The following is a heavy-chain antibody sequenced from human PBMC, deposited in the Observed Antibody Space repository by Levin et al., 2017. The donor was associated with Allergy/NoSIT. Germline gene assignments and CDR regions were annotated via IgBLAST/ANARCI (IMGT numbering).Heavy chain of an antibody. D-gene: IGHD6-13*01. CDR3: ARGLGGYSDWFDL. CDR1: IASVHAES. J-gene: IGHJ5*02. Sequence: SETLSLTCAIKIASVHAESWSWIRQPPGKGLEWIGESTLSGRTTYTPSLWSRATISIDTSRREVSLKLTSVTAADTAVYYCARGLGGYSDWFDLWGQGTLVTVSS. CDR2: STLSGRT. V-gene: IGHV4-34*01.